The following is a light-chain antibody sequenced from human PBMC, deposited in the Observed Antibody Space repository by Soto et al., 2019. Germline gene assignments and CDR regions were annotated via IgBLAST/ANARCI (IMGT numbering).Light chain of an antibody. CDR2: DAS. CDR3: QQYATSPLT. V-gene: IGKV3-20*01. Sequence: ENVLTQSPGTLSLSPGERATLSCRTSQSVANNYLAWYKQKPGQPPRLLIYDASNRATGIPDRFSGSGSGTDFTLTINRLDPADFAVFYCQQYATSPLTFGQGTKVEVK. J-gene: IGKJ1*01. CDR1: QSVANNY.